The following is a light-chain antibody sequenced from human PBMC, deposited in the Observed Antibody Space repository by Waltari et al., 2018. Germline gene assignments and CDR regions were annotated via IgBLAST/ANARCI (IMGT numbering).Light chain of an antibody. V-gene: IGLV2-23*01. CDR2: EGS. J-gene: IGLJ3*02. Sequence: QSALTQPASVSGSPGQSITISCTGPSSDVGSYNFVSWYQQHPGKAPKIMIYEGSKRPSGVSNRFSGSKSGNTASLTISGLQAEDEADYYCCSYAGSSTWVFGGGTKLTVL. CDR1: SSDVGSYNF. CDR3: CSYAGSSTWV.